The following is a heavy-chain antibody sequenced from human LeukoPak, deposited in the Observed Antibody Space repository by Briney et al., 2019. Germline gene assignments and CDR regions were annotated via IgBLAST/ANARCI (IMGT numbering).Heavy chain of an antibody. CDR3: AREAIYPDY. D-gene: IGHD2-2*02. CDR2: IYYSGST. J-gene: IGHJ4*02. Sequence: PSETLSLTCTVSGGSVSSGSYYWSWIRQPPGKGLEWIGYIYYSGSTNYNPSLKSRVTISVDTSKNQFSLELSSVTAADTAVYYCAREAIYPDYWGQGTLVTVSS. CDR1: GGSVSSGSYY. V-gene: IGHV4-61*01.